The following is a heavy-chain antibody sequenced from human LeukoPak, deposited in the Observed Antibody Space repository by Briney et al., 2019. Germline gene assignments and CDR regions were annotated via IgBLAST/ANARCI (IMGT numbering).Heavy chain of an antibody. CDR3: ARRVTGEVVVAAYDY. V-gene: IGHV5-51*01. D-gene: IGHD2-15*01. J-gene: IGHJ4*02. Sequence: GESLKISCKGSGYSFTSYWIGWVRQMPGKGLEWMGIIYPGDSDTRYSPSFQGQVTISADKSISTAYLQWSSLKASDTAMYYCARRVTGEVVVAAYDYWGQGTLVTVSS. CDR1: GYSFTSYW. CDR2: IYPGDSDT.